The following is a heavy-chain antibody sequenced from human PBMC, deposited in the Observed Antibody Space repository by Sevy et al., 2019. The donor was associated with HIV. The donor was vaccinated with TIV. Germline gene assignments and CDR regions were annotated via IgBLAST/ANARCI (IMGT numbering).Heavy chain of an antibody. Sequence: ASVKVSCKASGYTFTSYGISWVRQAPGQGLEWMGWISAYNGNTNYAQKLQGRVTMTTDTSTSTAYMELRSLRSDDTAVYYCARDLRVLSSYYDILTGYPHYYGMDVWGQGTTVTVSS. V-gene: IGHV1-18*01. CDR3: ARDLRVLSSYYDILTGYPHYYGMDV. D-gene: IGHD3-9*01. CDR2: ISAYNGNT. CDR1: GYTFTSYG. J-gene: IGHJ6*02.